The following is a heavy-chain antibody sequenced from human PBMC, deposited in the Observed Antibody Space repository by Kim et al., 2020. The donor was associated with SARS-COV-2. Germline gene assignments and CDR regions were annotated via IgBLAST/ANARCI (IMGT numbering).Heavy chain of an antibody. V-gene: IGHV3-21*01. J-gene: IGHJ6*02. CDR2: ISSSSSYI. CDR3: ARGGYRSGWTGDYYYYGMDV. Sequence: GGSLRLSCAASGFTFSSYSMNWVRQAPGKGLEWVSSISSSSSYIYYADSVKGRFTISRDNAKNSLYLQMNSLRAEDTAVYYCARGGYRSGWTGDYYYYGMDVWGQGTTVTVSS. D-gene: IGHD6-19*01. CDR1: GFTFSSYS.